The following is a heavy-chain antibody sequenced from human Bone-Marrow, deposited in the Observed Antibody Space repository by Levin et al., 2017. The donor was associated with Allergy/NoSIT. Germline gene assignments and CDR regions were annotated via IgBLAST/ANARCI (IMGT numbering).Heavy chain of an antibody. CDR3: ARGLTSAGLFTLRGWVAFDI. J-gene: IGHJ3*02. CDR1: GGSFSGYY. V-gene: IGHV4-34*01. Sequence: SETLSLTCAVYGGSFSGYYWSWIRQPPGKGLEWIGEINHSGSTNYNPSLKSRVTISVDTSKNQFSLKLSSVTAADTAVYYCARGLTSAGLFTLRGWVAFDIWGQGTMVTVSS. D-gene: IGHD6-19*01. CDR2: INHSGST.